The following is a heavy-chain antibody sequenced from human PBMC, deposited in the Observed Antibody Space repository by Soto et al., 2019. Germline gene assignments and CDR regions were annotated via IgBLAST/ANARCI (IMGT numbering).Heavy chain of an antibody. CDR1: GFTFSSYS. V-gene: IGHV3-21*01. Sequence: EVQLVESGGGLVKPGGSLRLSCAASGFTFSSYSMNWVHQAPGKGLEWVSSISSSSSYIYYADSVKGRFTISRDNAKNSLYLQMNSLRAEDTAVYYCARELAAAATSRAFDIWGQGTMVTVSS. CDR2: ISSSSSYI. CDR3: ARELAAAATSRAFDI. D-gene: IGHD6-13*01. J-gene: IGHJ3*02.